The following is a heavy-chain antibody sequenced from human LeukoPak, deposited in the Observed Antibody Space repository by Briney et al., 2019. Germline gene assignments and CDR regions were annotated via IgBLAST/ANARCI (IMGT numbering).Heavy chain of an antibody. CDR3: AKDGAWLRFDD. D-gene: IGHD5-12*01. V-gene: IGHV3-23*01. Sequence: GGTLRLSCVASGFTFTSSAMSWVRQAPGKGLEWVSAISGRSGTTYYADSVKGRFTISRDNSKNTLYLQMNSLRAGDTAVYYCAKDGAWLRFDDWGQGILVTVSS. J-gene: IGHJ4*02. CDR1: GFTFTSSA. CDR2: ISGRSGTT.